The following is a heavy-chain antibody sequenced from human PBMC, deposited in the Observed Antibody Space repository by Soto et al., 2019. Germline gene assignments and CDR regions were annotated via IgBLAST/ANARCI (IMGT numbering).Heavy chain of an antibody. CDR1: GFTFSDYY. J-gene: IGHJ5*02. CDR3: AKDPADYYYGSGSDWFDP. Sequence: GGSLRLSCAASGFTFSDYYMSWIRQAPGKGLEWVSYISSSGSTIYYADSVKGRSTISRDNAKNSLYLQMNSLRAEDTAVYYCAKDPADYYYGSGSDWFDPWGQGTLVTVSS. CDR2: ISSSGSTI. D-gene: IGHD3-10*01. V-gene: IGHV3-11*01.